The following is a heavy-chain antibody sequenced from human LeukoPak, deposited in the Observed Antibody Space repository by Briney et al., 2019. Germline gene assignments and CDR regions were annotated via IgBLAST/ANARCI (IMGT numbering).Heavy chain of an antibody. CDR2: ISSSGSTI. CDR3: ARDFGQWQLNGGYYFDY. V-gene: IGHV3-48*03. J-gene: IGHJ4*02. D-gene: IGHD1-26*01. Sequence: GGSLRLSCAASGFTFSSYEMNWVRQAPGKGLEWVSYISSSGSTIYYADSVKGRFTISRDNAKNSLYLQMNSLRAEDTAVYYCARDFGQWQLNGGYYFDYWGQGTLVTVSS. CDR1: GFTFSSYE.